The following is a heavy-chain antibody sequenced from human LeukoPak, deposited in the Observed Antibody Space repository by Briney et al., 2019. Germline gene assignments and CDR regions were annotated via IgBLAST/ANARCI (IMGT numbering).Heavy chain of an antibody. CDR3: ARDAGLATAGAYYYYYGMDV. V-gene: IGHV4-4*07. CDR1: GGSISSYY. J-gene: IGHJ6*02. Sequence: XETLSLTCTVSGGSISSYYWSWIRQPAGKGLEWIGRIYTSGSTNYNPSLKSRVTMSVDTSKNQFSLKLSSVTAADTAVYYCARDAGLATAGAYYYYYGMDVWGQGTTVTVSS. D-gene: IGHD2-15*01. CDR2: IYTSGST.